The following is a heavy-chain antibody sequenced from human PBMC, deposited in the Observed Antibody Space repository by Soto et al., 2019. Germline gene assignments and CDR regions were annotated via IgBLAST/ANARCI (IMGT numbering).Heavy chain of an antibody. J-gene: IGHJ4*02. CDR3: ARQIYDSDTGPNFQYYFDS. V-gene: IGHV5-10-1*01. CDR1: GYSFAGYW. Sequence: GESLKISCKGSGYSFAGYWITWVRQKPGKGLEWMGRIDPSDSQTYYSPSFRGHVTISATRSITTVFLQWSSLRASDTAMYYCARQIYDSDTGPNFQYYFDSWGQGTPVTVSS. D-gene: IGHD3-22*01. CDR2: IDPSDSQT.